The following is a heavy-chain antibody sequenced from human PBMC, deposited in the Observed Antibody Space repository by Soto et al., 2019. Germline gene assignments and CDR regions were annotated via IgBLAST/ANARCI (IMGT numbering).Heavy chain of an antibody. CDR3: AVGVKGDFDY. V-gene: IGHV3-73*02. CDR1: GFTVDASA. CDR2: IRSKAYNYAT. J-gene: IGHJ4*02. Sequence: DVQLVESGGGLVQPGGSLKLSCAASGFTVDASAIHWVRQASGKGLGWVGRIRSKAYNYATPYAASVRGRFTISRDDSKNTAYLQMNSLKPEDTAVYYCAVGVKGDFDYWGQGTLVTVSS. D-gene: IGHD1-26*01.